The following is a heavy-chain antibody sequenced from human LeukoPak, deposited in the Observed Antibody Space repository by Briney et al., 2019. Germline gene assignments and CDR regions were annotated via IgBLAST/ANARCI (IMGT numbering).Heavy chain of an antibody. CDR1: GYTFTSYA. J-gene: IGHJ4*02. CDR2: ISAGNGNT. D-gene: IGHD3-22*01. Sequence: ASVKVSCKASGYTFTSYAIHWVRQAPGQRLEWMGWISAGNGNTEYSQNFQGRVTFISNTSATTAFMELSSLRSEDAAVYYCASSLKTTYYYDSSGYLNDYWGQGTLVTVSS. CDR3: ASSLKTTYYYDSSGYLNDY. V-gene: IGHV1-3*01.